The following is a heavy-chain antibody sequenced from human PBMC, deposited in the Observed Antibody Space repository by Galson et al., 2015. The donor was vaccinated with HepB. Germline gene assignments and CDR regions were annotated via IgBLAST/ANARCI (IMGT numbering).Heavy chain of an antibody. V-gene: IGHV4-31*03. Sequence: TLSLTCTVSGGSISSGGYYWSWIRQHPGKGLEWIGYLYYSGSTYYNPSLKSRLIISVDTSKNQLSLKLSSVTAADTAVYYCARDSSSLMGAFDIWGQGTMVTVSS. D-gene: IGHD6-6*01. J-gene: IGHJ3*02. CDR3: ARDSSSLMGAFDI. CDR2: LYYSGST. CDR1: GGSISSGGYY.